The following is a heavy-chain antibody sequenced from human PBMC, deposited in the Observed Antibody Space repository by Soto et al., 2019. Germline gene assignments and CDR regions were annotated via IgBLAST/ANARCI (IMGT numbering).Heavy chain of an antibody. D-gene: IGHD3-9*01. CDR2: ISAYNGNT. J-gene: IGHJ4*02. Sequence: ASVKVSCKASGYTFTSYGISWVRQAPGQGLEWMGWISAYNGNTNYAQKLQGRVTMTTDTSTSTAYMELRSLRSDDTAVYYCARDVHDILAGYYSVDYWGQGTLVTVSS. CDR3: ARDVHDILAGYYSVDY. V-gene: IGHV1-18*04. CDR1: GYTFTSYG.